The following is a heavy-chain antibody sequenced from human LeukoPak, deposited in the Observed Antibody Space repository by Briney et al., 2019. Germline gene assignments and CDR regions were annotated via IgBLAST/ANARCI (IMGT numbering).Heavy chain of an antibody. D-gene: IGHD2-2*01. J-gene: IGHJ4*02. V-gene: IGHV4-34*01. CDR1: GGSFSGYY. CDR3: ARQLGYCSSTSCHKEIDY. CDR2: INHSGST. Sequence: PSETLSLTCAVYGGSFSGYYWSWIRQPPGRGLEWIGEINHSGSTNYNPSLKSRVTISVDTSKNQFPLKLSSVTAADTAVYYCARQLGYCSSTSCHKEIDYWGQGTLVTVSS.